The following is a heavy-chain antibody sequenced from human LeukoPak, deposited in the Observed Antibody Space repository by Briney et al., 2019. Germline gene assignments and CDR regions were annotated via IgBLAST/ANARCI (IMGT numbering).Heavy chain of an antibody. CDR1: GGSISSGSYY. J-gene: IGHJ4*02. V-gene: IGHV4-61*02. D-gene: IGHD6-13*01. CDR3: ARVGSYSSSWYGDH. CDR2: IYTSGST. Sequence: SETLSLTCTVSGGSISSGSYYWSWIRQPAGKGLEWIGRIYTSGSTNYNPSLKSRVTISVDTSKNQFSLKLSSVTAADTAVYYCARVGSYSSSWYGDHWGQGTLVTVSS.